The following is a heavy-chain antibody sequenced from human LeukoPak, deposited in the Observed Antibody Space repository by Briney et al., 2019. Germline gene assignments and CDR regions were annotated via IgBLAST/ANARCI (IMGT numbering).Heavy chain of an antibody. CDR1: GGTFSSYA. V-gene: IGHV1-69*06. J-gene: IGHJ4*02. CDR3: ARGGYCSGGSCYTIFDY. CDR2: IIPIFGTA. Sequence: SVKVSCKASGGTFSSYAISWVRQAPGQGLEWMGGIIPIFGTANYAQKFQGRVTITADKSTSTAYMELSSLRSEDTAVYYCARGGYCSGGSCYTIFDYWGQGTLVTVSS. D-gene: IGHD2-15*01.